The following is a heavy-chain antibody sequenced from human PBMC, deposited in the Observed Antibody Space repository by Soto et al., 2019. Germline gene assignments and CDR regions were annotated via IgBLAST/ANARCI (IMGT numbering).Heavy chain of an antibody. J-gene: IGHJ4*02. CDR2: ISYTGST. Sequence: PAGTLSLTFAVSGRSISSVVYYWCWVRQHPGKGLEWIGYISYTGSTYYNPSLENRLTISLDTSENQFSLKLSSVTAADTAVYYCARGGAAAGTLFDYLGQGNLVTGSS. CDR1: GRSISSVVYY. D-gene: IGHD6-13*01. V-gene: IGHV4-31*11. CDR3: ARGGAAAGTLFDY.